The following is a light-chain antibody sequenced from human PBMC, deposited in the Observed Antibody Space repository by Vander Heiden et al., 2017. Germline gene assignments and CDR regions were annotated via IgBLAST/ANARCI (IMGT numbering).Light chain of an antibody. J-gene: IGKJ4*01. CDR3: QQYDTYPLT. V-gene: IGKV1-5*03. CDR2: EAS. CDR1: QSISSW. Sequence: DIQMTQSPSTLSASIGDRVTITCRASQSISSWLAWYQQKPGKAPKLLIYEASALESGVPSRVSGSGSGTEFTLTITSLQTDDFATYYCQQYDTYPLTFGGGTNVEIK.